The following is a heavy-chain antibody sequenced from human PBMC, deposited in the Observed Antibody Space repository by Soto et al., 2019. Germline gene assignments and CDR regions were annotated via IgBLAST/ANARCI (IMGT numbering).Heavy chain of an antibody. D-gene: IGHD4-17*01. Sequence: VQLVESGGGVVQPGRSLRLSCAASGFTFSSYGMHWVRQAPGKGLEWVAVISYDGSNKYYADSVKGRFTISRDNSKNTLYLQMNSLSAEDTAVYYCAKGGYCDYLAGVLDYWGQGTLVTVSS. V-gene: IGHV3-30*18. CDR2: ISYDGSNK. CDR1: GFTFSSYG. CDR3: AKGGYCDYLAGVLDY. J-gene: IGHJ4*02.